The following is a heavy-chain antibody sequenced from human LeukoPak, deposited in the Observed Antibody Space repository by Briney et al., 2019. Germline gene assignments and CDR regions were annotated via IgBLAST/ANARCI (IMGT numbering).Heavy chain of an antibody. CDR3: ARTTTKGYYYYYMDV. Sequence: GASVKVSCKASGGTFSSYAISWVRQAPGQGLEWMGGIIPIFGTANYAQKFQGRVTITADESTSTAYMGLSSLRSEDTAVYYCARTTTKGYYYYYMDVWGKGTTVTVSS. D-gene: IGHD1-26*01. CDR1: GGTFSSYA. CDR2: IIPIFGTA. J-gene: IGHJ6*03. V-gene: IGHV1-69*13.